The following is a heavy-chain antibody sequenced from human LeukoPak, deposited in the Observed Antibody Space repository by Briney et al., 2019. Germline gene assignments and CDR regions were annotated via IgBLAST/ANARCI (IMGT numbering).Heavy chain of an antibody. CDR2: INPNSGGT. V-gene: IGHV1-2*02. CDR3: AKLSDCSETSCRVLVF. CDR1: GYAFAGSY. J-gene: IGHJ4*02. Sequence: ASVKVSCKAAGYAFAGSYIHWVRQDPGQRLEWMGWINPNSGGTNYAQNFQGRVTMTRDTSVSTAYMELSSLRSGDTAVYYCAKLSDCSETSCRVLVFSGQGTLVTVSS. D-gene: IGHD2-2*01.